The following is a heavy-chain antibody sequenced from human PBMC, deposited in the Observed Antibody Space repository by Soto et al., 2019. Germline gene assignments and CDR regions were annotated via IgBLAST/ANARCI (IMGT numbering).Heavy chain of an antibody. V-gene: IGHV1-69*13. CDR1: GGTFSSYA. CDR2: IIPIFGTA. Sequence: ASVKVSCKASGGTFSSYAISWVRQAPGQGLEWMGGIIPIFGTANYAQKFQGRVTITADESTSTAYMELSSLRSEDTAVYYCARDYYGSGSTTDFDYWGQGTLVTVSS. CDR3: ARDYYGSGSTTDFDY. D-gene: IGHD3-10*01. J-gene: IGHJ4*02.